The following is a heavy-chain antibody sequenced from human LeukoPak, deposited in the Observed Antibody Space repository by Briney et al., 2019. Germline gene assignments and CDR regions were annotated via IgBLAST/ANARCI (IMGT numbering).Heavy chain of an antibody. V-gene: IGHV3-53*01. D-gene: IGHD6-13*01. Sequence: GGSLRLSCAASGFTVSSNYMSWVRQAPGKGLEWVSVIYSGGSTYYADSVKGRFTISRDNSKNTLYLQMNSLRAEDTAVYFCAKQSAGSAAWYSLHYDFWGQGTLVTVSS. CDR1: GFTVSSNY. CDR2: IYSGGST. J-gene: IGHJ4*02. CDR3: AKQSAGSAAWYSLHYDF.